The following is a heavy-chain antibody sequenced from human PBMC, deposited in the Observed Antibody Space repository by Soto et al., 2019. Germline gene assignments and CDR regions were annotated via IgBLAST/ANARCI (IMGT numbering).Heavy chain of an antibody. V-gene: IGHV3-30*18. Sequence: GGSLRLSCAASGFTFSSYGMHWVRQAPGKGLEWVAVISYGGSNKYYADSVKGRFTISRDNSKNTLYLQMNSLRAEDTAVYYCAKDCSQTIVVVVAATPKYNWFDPWGQGTLVTVSS. D-gene: IGHD2-15*01. CDR1: GFTFSSYG. CDR2: ISYGGSNK. CDR3: AKDCSQTIVVVVAATPKYNWFDP. J-gene: IGHJ5*02.